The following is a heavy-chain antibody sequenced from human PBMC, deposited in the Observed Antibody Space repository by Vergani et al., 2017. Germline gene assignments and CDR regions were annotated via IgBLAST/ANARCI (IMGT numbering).Heavy chain of an antibody. Sequence: QVQLQESGPGLVKPSQTLSLTCTVSGGSISSGSYYWSWIRQPAGKGLGWIGRISTSGSTNYNPSLESRVTISVDTSKNQFSLRLSSVTVADTAVDYFAGGGGLGIAVNAFEIWGQGTMVTVSS. V-gene: IGHV4-61*02. CDR1: GGSISSGSYY. J-gene: IGHJ3*02. CDR2: ISTSGST. CDR3: AGGGGLGIAVNAFEI. D-gene: IGHD7-27*01.